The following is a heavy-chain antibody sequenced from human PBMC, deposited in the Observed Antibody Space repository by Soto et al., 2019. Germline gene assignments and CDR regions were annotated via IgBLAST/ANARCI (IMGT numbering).Heavy chain of an antibody. CDR1: GLTFSRCA. Sequence: PGGSLRLSCAASGLTFSRCAMNWVRQAPGKGLGWVSVISGSGGTRYYADSVKGRFTISRDNSKGILYLQMNSLRADGTAVYYCAKDPYPVVVVPAANGMDVWGQGTTVTGSS. V-gene: IGHV3-23*01. CDR3: AKDPYPVVVVPAANGMDV. D-gene: IGHD2-2*01. J-gene: IGHJ6*02. CDR2: ISGSGGTR.